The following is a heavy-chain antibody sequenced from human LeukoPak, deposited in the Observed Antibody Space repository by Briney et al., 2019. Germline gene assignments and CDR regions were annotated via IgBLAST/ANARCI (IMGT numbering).Heavy chain of an antibody. CDR1: GGSISSYY. D-gene: IGHD5-18*01. V-gene: IGHV4-59*01. CDR3: ARGAYIYAPDN. Sequence: PSETLSLTCVVSGGSISSYYWSWIRQPPGKGLQWIGYIHYSGTTNYNPSLKSRVTISVDTSKKQFSLKLTSVTAADTAFYYCARGAYIYAPDNWGQGTLVTVSS. J-gene: IGHJ4*02. CDR2: IHYSGTT.